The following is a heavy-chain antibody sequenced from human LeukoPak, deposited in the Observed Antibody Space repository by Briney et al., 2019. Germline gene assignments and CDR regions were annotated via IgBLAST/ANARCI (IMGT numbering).Heavy chain of an antibody. CDR2: ISSSGSTI. V-gene: IGHV3-11*04. J-gene: IGHJ6*03. D-gene: IGHD4-17*01. Sequence: GGSLRLSCAASGFTFSDHYMSRIRQAPGKGLEWVSYISSSGSTIYYADSVKGRFTISRDNAKNSLYLQMNSLRAEDTAVYYCARDSQSTVTYFYYYYYMDVWGKGTTVTVSS. CDR3: ARDSQSTVTYFYYYYYMDV. CDR1: GFTFSDHY.